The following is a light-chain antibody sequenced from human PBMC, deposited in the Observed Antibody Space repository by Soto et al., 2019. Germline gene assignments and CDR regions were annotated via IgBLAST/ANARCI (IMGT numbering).Light chain of an antibody. J-gene: IGLJ1*01. CDR1: CSAIGVSNY. CDR3: SSYAGSNNLYV. CDR2: EVR. V-gene: IGLV2-8*02. Sequence: QSALTQPPSASRSPGPSVTISCTGTCSAIGVSNYSPWYQHHPCIAPKLMIYEVRKRPSWVPDRFSGSKSGNTASLTVSGLQAEDEADYYCSSYAGSNNLYVFGTGTKVTV.